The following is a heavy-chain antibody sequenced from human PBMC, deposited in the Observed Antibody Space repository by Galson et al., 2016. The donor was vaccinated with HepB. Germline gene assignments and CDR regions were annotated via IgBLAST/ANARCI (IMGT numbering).Heavy chain of an antibody. V-gene: IGHV4-39*01. D-gene: IGHD6-19*01. CDR3: ASHFVVGWYSKF. J-gene: IGHJ4*02. CDR1: GGSINNGSYY. Sequence: SETLSLTCTVSGGSINNGSYYWGWLRQPPGKAPEWIGNLYYSGSTYYNPSLQSRVTISLYTSKNQFSLKLTSVSAADTAVYYCASHFVVGWYSKFWGQGALVTVSS. CDR2: LYYSGST.